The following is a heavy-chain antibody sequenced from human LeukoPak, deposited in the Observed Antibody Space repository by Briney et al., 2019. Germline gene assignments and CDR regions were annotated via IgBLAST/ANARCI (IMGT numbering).Heavy chain of an antibody. Sequence: PGGSLRLSCAASGFTFSSYWMHWVRQTPGKGLVWVSRINSDGSSTSYADSVKGRFTISRDNAKNSLYLQMNSLRAEDTAVYYCARCGGVTMVRGVNYWGQGTLVTVSS. CDR3: ARCGGVTMVRGVNY. CDR2: INSDGSST. V-gene: IGHV3-74*01. CDR1: GFTFSSYW. J-gene: IGHJ4*02. D-gene: IGHD3-10*01.